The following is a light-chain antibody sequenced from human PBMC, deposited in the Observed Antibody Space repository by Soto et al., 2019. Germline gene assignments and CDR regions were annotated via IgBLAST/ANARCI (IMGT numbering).Light chain of an antibody. Sequence: QPVLTQPPSASGTPGQRVTISCSGSSSNIGSNTVNWYQQLPGTAPKLLIYSNNQRPSGVPARFSGSKSGTSASLAISGRQAEDEADYYCAAWDDSLNGAVVFGGGTKLTVL. CDR1: SSNIGSNT. J-gene: IGLJ2*01. V-gene: IGLV1-44*01. CDR3: AAWDDSLNGAVV. CDR2: SNN.